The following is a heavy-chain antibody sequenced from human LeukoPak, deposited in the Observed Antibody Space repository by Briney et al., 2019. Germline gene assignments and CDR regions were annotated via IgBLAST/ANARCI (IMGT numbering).Heavy chain of an antibody. D-gene: IGHD5-18*01. Sequence: KPSETLSLTCTVSGGSISSSSYYWGWIRQPPGKGQEWIGSIYYSGSTYYNPSLKSRVTISVDTSKNQFSLKLSPVTAADTAVYYCARSLVHTAMVKMSAYYFDYWGQGTLVTVSS. J-gene: IGHJ4*02. CDR2: IYYSGST. CDR3: ARSLVHTAMVKMSAYYFDY. CDR1: GGSISSSSYY. V-gene: IGHV4-39*07.